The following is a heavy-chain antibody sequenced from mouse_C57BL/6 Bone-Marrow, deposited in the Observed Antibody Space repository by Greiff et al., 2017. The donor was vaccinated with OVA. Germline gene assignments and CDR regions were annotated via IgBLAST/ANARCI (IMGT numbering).Heavy chain of an antibody. CDR2: IYPRSGNT. V-gene: IGHV1-81*01. J-gene: IGHJ2*01. D-gene: IGHD2-3*01. CDR1: GYTFTSYG. Sequence: QVQLQQSGAELARPGASVKLSCKASGYTFTSYGISWVKQRTGQGLEWIGEIYPRSGNTYYNEKFKGKATLTADKSSSTAYMELRSLTSEESAVYFCAREGSMSNFDYWGQGTTLTVSS. CDR3: AREGSMSNFDY.